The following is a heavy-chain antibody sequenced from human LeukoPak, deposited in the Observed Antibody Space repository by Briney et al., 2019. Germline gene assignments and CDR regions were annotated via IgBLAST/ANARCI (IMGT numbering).Heavy chain of an antibody. D-gene: IGHD3-22*01. Sequence: SVKVSCKASGYTFTGYYIHWVRQAPGQGLEWMGWINPNSGGTNYAQKFQGRVTMTRDTSISTAYMELSRLRSDDTAVYYCARGDKNYYDSSGYSSCLDPWGQGTLVTVSS. CDR2: INPNSGGT. CDR1: GYTFTGYY. CDR3: ARGDKNYYDSSGYSSCLDP. J-gene: IGHJ5*02. V-gene: IGHV1-2*02.